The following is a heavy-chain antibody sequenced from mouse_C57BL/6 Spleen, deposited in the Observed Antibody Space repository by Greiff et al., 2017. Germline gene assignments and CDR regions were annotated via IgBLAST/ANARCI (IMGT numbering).Heavy chain of an antibody. J-gene: IGHJ3*01. V-gene: IGHV1-22*01. CDR1: GYTFTDYN. D-gene: IGHD6-1*01. CDR2: INPNNGGT. Sequence: VQLQQSGPELVKPGASVKMSCKASGYTFTDYNMHWVKQSHGKSLEWIGYINPNNGGTSYNQKFKGKATLTVNKSSSTAYMERRSLTSEDSAVYYCARPLRGGAWFAYWGQGTLVTVSA. CDR3: ARPLRGGAWFAY.